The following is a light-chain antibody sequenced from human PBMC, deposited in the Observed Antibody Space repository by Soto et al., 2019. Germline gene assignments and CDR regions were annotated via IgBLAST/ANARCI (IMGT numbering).Light chain of an antibody. CDR3: QQYNNWPIT. CDR1: QSVSSD. V-gene: IGKV3-15*01. J-gene: IGKJ5*01. CDR2: GAS. Sequence: EVVMTQSPITLSVSPGERATLSCRASQSVSSDLAWYHQKSGQAPRLLIYGASTRATGIPGRFSGSGSGTEFTLTISSLQSEDFAVYFCQQYNNWPITFGQGTRLEIK.